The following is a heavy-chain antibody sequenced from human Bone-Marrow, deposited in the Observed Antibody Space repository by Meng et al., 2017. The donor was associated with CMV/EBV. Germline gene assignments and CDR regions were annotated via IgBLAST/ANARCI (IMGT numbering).Heavy chain of an antibody. CDR1: GFTFSRYS. CDR3: AREKIFGDYFDF. V-gene: IGHV3-48*04. CDR2: ISSTGNTI. J-gene: IGHJ4*02. D-gene: IGHD3-10*01. Sequence: GESLKISCAASGFTFSRYSMNWVRQAPGKGLEWVAYISSTGNTIYYADSVKDRFIISRDNAENSVYLQMNSLRVEDTAVYYCAREKIFGDYFDFWGQGALVTVSS.